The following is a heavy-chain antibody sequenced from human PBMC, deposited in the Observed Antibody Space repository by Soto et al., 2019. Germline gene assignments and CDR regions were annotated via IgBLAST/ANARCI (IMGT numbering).Heavy chain of an antibody. CDR3: ARPRTRSSGLDV. CDR1: GLSFSSYW. D-gene: IGHD2-8*01. V-gene: IGHV3-74*01. J-gene: IGHJ3*01. CDR2: IKFDGSIT. Sequence: GGSLRLSCAASGLSFSSYWMHWVRQAPGKGLVWVSHIKFDGSITAYADSVKGRFTISRDNAKNTLYLQMNSLGPEDTAVYYCARPRTRSSGLDVWGQGTMVTVSS.